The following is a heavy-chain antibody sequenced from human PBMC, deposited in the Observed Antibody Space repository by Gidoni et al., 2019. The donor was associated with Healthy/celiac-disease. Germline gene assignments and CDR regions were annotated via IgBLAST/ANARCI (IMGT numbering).Heavy chain of an antibody. CDR2: IYTSGST. CDR3: ARGIAAAGPRGYYYYYMDV. V-gene: IGHV4-61*02. CDR1: GGSISSGSYY. D-gene: IGHD6-13*01. J-gene: IGHJ6*03. Sequence: QVQLQESGPGLVKPSQTLSLTCTVSGGSISSGSYYWSWIRQPAGKGLEWIGRIYTSGSTNYNPSLKSRVTISVDTSKNQFSLKLSSVTAADTAVYYCARGIAAAGPRGYYYYYMDVWGKGTTVTVSS.